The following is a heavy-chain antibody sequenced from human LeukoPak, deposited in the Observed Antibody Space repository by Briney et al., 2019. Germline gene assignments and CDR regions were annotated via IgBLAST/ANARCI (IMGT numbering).Heavy chain of an antibody. CDR1: GYTLTDYY. V-gene: IGHV1-2*06. Sequence: ASVKVSCKASGYTLTDYYMHWVRQAPGQGLEWMGRINPNSGGTNYAQKFQGRVTMTRDTSISTVYMELSRLRSDDTAVYYCATPGRDRTYSDAFDIWGQGTMVTVSS. D-gene: IGHD2-15*01. CDR3: ATPGRDRTYSDAFDI. CDR2: INPNSGGT. J-gene: IGHJ3*02.